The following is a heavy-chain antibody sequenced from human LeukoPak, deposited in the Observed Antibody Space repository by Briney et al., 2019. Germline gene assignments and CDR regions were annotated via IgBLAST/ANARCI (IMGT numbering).Heavy chain of an antibody. CDR1: GGSINNHY. CDR3: ARHCCRDGYNFGS. V-gene: IGHV4-59*08. Sequence: SETLSLTCTLSGGSINNHYWSWIRHPPGKGLEYLGYIYYNVNTNYNPSLKSRVTMSVDTSKNHFSLNLTSVTAADTAVYYWARHCCRDGYNFGSGGQGTLVTVSS. D-gene: IGHD5-24*01. J-gene: IGHJ4*02. CDR2: IYYNVNT.